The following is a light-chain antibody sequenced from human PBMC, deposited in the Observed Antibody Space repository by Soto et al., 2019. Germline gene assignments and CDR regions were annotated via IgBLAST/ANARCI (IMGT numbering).Light chain of an antibody. CDR3: AAWDDSLDGWV. CDR1: SSNIGSNT. CDR2: GDN. V-gene: IGLV1-44*01. Sequence: QSVLTQPPSASGTPGQRVIISCSGSSSNIGSNTVNWYQQFPGVAPKLLIYGDNQWPSGVPDRFSGSKSGTSASLAISGLQSEDEADYHCAAWDDSLDGWVFGGGTKLT. J-gene: IGLJ3*02.